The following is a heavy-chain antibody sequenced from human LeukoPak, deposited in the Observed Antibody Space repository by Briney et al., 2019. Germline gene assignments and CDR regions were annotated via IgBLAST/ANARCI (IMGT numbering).Heavy chain of an antibody. CDR2: ISSSSSYI. V-gene: IGHV3-21*01. CDR3: ARGSGSSSYNWFDP. Sequence: GSLRLSCAVSGFTFSSYSMNWVRQAPGKGLEWVSSISSSSSYIYYADSVKGRFTISRDNAKNSLYLQMNSLRAEDTAVYYCARGSGSSSYNWFDPWGQGTLVTVSS. CDR1: GFTFSSYS. J-gene: IGHJ5*02. D-gene: IGHD6-13*01.